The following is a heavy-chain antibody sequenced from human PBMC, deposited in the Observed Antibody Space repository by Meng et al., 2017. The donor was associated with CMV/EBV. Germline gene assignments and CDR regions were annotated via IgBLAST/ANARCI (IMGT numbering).Heavy chain of an antibody. D-gene: IGHD6-19*01. CDR1: GYTFTSYG. Sequence: ASVKVSCKASGYTFTSYGISWVRQAPGQGLEWMGWISAYNGNTNYAQKLQGRVTMTTDTSTSTAYMELRSLRSDDTAVYYCARDSVERSVADTSYYYYGMDVWGQGTTVTVSS. CDR2: ISAYNGNT. J-gene: IGHJ6*02. CDR3: ARDSVERSVADTSYYYYGMDV. V-gene: IGHV1-18*01.